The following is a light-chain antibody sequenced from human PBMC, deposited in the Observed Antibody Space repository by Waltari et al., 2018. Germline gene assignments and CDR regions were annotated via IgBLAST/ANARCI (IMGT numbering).Light chain of an antibody. CDR3: QQRDNWPPLT. J-gene: IGKJ4*01. CDR1: KSVSCY. CDR2: GAS. Sequence: VFTQSPAILSLSPGERATLSCRASKSVSCYLAWYQQNPGQAPRLLIYGASNMATGVPARFTGGVSGTDFALTSSSLEPGDFAVYYCQQRDNWPPLTFGGGTKVEIK. V-gene: IGKV3-11*01.